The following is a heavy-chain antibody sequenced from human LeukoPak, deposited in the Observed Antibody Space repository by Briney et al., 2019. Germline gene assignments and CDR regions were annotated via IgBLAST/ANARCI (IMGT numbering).Heavy chain of an antibody. J-gene: IGHJ4*02. Sequence: GGSLRLSCAASGFTFSSYDMHWVRQATGKGLERVSAIGTAGDTYYPGSVKGRFTISRENAKNSLYLQMNSLRAGDTAVYYCARGYGSGSYFSITLKYYFDYWGQGTLVTVSS. CDR3: ARGYGSGSYFSITLKYYFDY. CDR2: IGTAGDT. CDR1: GFTFSSYD. V-gene: IGHV3-13*04. D-gene: IGHD3-10*01.